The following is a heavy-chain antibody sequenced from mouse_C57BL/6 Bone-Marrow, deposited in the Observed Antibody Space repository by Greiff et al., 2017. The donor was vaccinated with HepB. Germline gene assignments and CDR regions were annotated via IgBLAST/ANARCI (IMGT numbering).Heavy chain of an antibody. Sequence: EVQLVESGEGLVKPGGSLKLSCAASGFTFSSYAMSWVRQTPETRLEWVAYISSGGDYIYYADTVKGRFTITRDNARNTLYLQRSSLKSEDTAMYYCTRDGWGYAMDYWGQGTSVTVSS. D-gene: IGHD2-3*01. CDR1: GFTFSSYA. V-gene: IGHV5-9-1*02. CDR2: ISSGGDYI. J-gene: IGHJ4*01. CDR3: TRDGWGYAMDY.